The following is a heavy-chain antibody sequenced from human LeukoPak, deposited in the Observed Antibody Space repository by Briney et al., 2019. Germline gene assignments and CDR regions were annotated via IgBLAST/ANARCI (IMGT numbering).Heavy chain of an antibody. Sequence: QPGGSLRLSCAASGFTFSSYATSWVRQAPGKGLEWVSAISGSGGSTEYADSVKGRFTISRDNSKNTLYLQMNSLRAEDTAVYYCVKDSESYEGFPWVFDYWGQGTLVSVSS. CDR3: VKDSESYEGFPWVFDY. J-gene: IGHJ4*02. CDR2: ISGSGGST. V-gene: IGHV3-23*01. D-gene: IGHD3-3*01. CDR1: GFTFSSYA.